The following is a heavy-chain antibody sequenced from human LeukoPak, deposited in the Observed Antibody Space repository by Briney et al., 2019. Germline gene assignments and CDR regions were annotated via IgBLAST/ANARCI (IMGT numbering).Heavy chain of an antibody. CDR1: GFTLSSYA. V-gene: IGHV3-23*01. CDR2: ISGSGGST. J-gene: IGHJ3*02. Sequence: GGSLRLSCAASGFTLSSYAMGWVRQAPGKGLEWVSAISGSGGSTYYADSVKGRFTISRDNSKNTLYLQMNSLRAEDTAVYYCAKGVTRSWAFDIWGQGTMVTVSS. CDR3: AKGVTRSWAFDI. D-gene: IGHD4-17*01.